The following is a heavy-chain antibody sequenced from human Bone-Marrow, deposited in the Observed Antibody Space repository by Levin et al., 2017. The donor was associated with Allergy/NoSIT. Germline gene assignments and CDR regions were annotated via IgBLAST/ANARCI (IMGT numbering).Heavy chain of an antibody. CDR2: ISSSSVTI. J-gene: IGHJ3*01. Sequence: PSQTLSLTCAASGFSFSRKSMHWVRQAPGKGLEWLSSISSSSVTIFYADSVRGRFTISRDNAMNSLYLQMNSLKDEDTAVYFCARDRRISSGYYSDTFDLWGQGTMVTVSS. V-gene: IGHV3-48*02. CDR3: ARDRRISSGYYSDTFDL. CDR1: GFSFSRKS. D-gene: IGHD3-22*01.